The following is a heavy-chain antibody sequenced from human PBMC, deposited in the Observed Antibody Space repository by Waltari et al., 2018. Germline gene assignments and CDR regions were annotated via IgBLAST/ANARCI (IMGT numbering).Heavy chain of an antibody. J-gene: IGHJ4*02. CDR1: GGTFSSYA. Sequence: QVQLVQSGAEVKKPGSSVKVSCKASGGTFSSYAISWVRQAPGQGLEWMGGIIPIFGTANYAQKVQGRVTMTTDESTSTAYMELNSLRSEDTAVYYCASLDYDFWSGPNGVIYWGQGTLVTVSS. CDR3: ASLDYDFWSGPNGVIY. CDR2: IIPIFGTA. D-gene: IGHD3-3*01. V-gene: IGHV1-69*05.